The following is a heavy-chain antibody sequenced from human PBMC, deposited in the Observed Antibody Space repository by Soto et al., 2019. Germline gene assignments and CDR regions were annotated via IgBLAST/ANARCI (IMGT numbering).Heavy chain of an antibody. V-gene: IGHV4-59*01. CDR2: VYYTGTT. J-gene: IGHJ6*02. CDR3: ARHAGCSGRSCYFYYYYYGMDV. CDR1: GSPISSYC. D-gene: IGHD2-15*01. Sequence: SETLSLTCTVSGSPISSYCWSWFRQPPGQGLEWVGYVYYTGTTTYSPSLKSRVTISVDASKSQFSLNLSSVTAADTAVYYCARHAGCSGRSCYFYYYYYGMDVWGLGTTVTVS.